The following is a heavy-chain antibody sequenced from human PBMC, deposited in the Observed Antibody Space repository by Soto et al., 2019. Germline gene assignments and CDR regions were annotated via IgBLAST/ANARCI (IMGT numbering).Heavy chain of an antibody. CDR3: GRDGFSQGSTSRAYFDY. V-gene: IGHV4-31*03. Sequence: QVQLQESGPGLVKPSQTLSLTCTVSGGSISIGGNYRSWIRQRPGKGLEWIGNIYNSGATYYNPSLKSRVTISVDTSKNQFSLKLSSVTAADTAVYYCGRDGFSQGSTSRAYFDYWGQGTLVTVSS. D-gene: IGHD6-6*01. J-gene: IGHJ4*02. CDR2: IYNSGAT. CDR1: GGSISIGGNY.